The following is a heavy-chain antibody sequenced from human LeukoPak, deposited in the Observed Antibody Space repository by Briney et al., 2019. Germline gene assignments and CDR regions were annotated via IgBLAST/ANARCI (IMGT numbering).Heavy chain of an antibody. J-gene: IGHJ4*02. D-gene: IGHD6-13*01. Sequence: GGALRLSCAASGFIFNDYVMHWVRQAPGKGLEWVSFISGNGGRTYYADSLKGRFTISGDNRKSSLYLQMNSLRPEDTALYYCAKDILLIAEPGTRGFDYWGQGTLVTVSS. V-gene: IGHV3-43*02. CDR1: GFIFNDYV. CDR3: AKDILLIAEPGTRGFDY. CDR2: ISGNGGRT.